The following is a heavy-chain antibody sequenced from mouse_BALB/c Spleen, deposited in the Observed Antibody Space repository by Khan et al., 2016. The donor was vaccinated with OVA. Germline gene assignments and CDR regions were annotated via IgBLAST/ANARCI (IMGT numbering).Heavy chain of an antibody. J-gene: IGHJ3*01. Sequence: EVMLVESGGDLVKPGGSLKLSCAASGFTFSSYSMSWVRQTPDERLEWVATISTGGDYTYYPDNVKGRFIISRDDAKNTLYLQMSSLKSEDTAMYYCASHLTGSFAYWGQGTLVTVSA. V-gene: IGHV5-6*02. CDR3: ASHLTGSFAY. CDR1: GFTFSSYS. CDR2: ISTGGDYT. D-gene: IGHD4-1*01.